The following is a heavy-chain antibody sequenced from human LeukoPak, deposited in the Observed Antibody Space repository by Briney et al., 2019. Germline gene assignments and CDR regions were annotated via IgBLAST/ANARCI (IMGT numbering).Heavy chain of an antibody. CDR3: ANHLACGSTSCPPFDS. Sequence: GGSLRLSCAASGFIFSTYSMNWVRQAPGKGLEWVSSISNDGNYIYYADSVKGRFTISRDNAKNSLYLQMNSLRAEDTAVYYCANHLACGSTSCPPFDSWGQGTLVTVSS. D-gene: IGHD2-2*01. V-gene: IGHV3-21*01. CDR1: GFIFSTYS. J-gene: IGHJ4*02. CDR2: ISNDGNYI.